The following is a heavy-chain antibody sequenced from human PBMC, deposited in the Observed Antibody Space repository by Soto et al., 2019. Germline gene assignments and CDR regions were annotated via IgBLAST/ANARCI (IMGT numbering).Heavy chain of an antibody. Sequence: VSAKRSCKASGYNYINYGITWVRQEPGQGLEWMGWISVHNGNIKYAQKLQGRVTMTTDTSTSTAYMELRSLRSDDTAVYYCVRDLDGSGSYYTDYWGPGTVVTVSS. J-gene: IGHJ4*02. V-gene: IGHV1-18*01. CDR1: GYNYINYG. D-gene: IGHD3-10*01. CDR3: VRDLDGSGSYYTDY. CDR2: ISVHNGNI.